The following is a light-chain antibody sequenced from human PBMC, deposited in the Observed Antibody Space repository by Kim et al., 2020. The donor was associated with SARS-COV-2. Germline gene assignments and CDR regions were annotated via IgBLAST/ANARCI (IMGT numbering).Light chain of an antibody. J-gene: IGKJ2*01. Sequence: LAESPGERATLDCRTSHNVSSNIAWYQQTPGQAPRLLIYGASTRATAIPARFSGSGSGTEFTLTISSLQSEDFAIYFCQQYNDWFTFGQGTKLEI. CDR2: GAS. CDR3: QQYNDWFT. V-gene: IGKV3-15*01. CDR1: HNVSSN.